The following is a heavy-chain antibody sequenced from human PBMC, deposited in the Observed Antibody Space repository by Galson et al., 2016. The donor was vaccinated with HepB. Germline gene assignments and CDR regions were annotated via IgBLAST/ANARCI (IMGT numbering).Heavy chain of an antibody. J-gene: IGHJ5*02. V-gene: IGHV1-8*01. Sequence: SVKVSCKASGFPFTSFDINWVRQAPGQGLQWMGWMNPNSGHTGYAQKVQGRFTMTRDTSIDTAYMELSNLTAEDTAVYYCAKGHVGIYSNSWTAWFEPWGQGTRVTVSS. CDR2: MNPNSGHT. CDR3: AKGHVGIYSNSWTAWFEP. D-gene: IGHD6-6*01. CDR1: GFPFTSFD.